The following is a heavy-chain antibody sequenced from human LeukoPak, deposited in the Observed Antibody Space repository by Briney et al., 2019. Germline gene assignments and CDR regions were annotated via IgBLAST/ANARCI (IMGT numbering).Heavy chain of an antibody. J-gene: IGHJ4*02. CDR2: MSGSGGMT. CDR1: GFTFSSFA. D-gene: IGHD3-22*01. CDR3: AKRIGYVDY. Sequence: GGSLRLSCAASGFTFSSFAMSWVRQAPGEGLEWVSAMSGSGGMTYSADSVKGRFTISRDNSKDTLYLQMNSLRAEDTAIYYCAKRIGYVDYWGQGTLVTVSS. V-gene: IGHV3-23*01.